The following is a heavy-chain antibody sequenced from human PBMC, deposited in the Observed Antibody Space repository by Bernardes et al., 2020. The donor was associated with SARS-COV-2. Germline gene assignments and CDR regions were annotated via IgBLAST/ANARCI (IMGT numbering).Heavy chain of an antibody. J-gene: IGHJ4*02. D-gene: IGHD5-12*01. V-gene: IGHV3-23*01. Sequence: GGSLRLSCAASGFTFSSYAMSWVRQAPGKGLEWVSGISGGVGSTYYADSVKGRFTISRDNSKNMLYLQMNSLRAEDTAVYYCAKGPSAYDIVYWGQGALVTVSS. CDR1: GFTFSSYA. CDR3: AKGPSAYDIVY. CDR2: ISGGVGST.